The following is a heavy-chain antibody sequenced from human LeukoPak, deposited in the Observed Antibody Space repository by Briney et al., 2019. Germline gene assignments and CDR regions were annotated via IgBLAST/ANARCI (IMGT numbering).Heavy chain of an antibody. V-gene: IGHV3-48*01. Sequence: PGGSLRLSCAASGFTFSTYGMNWVRQAPGKGLEWVSYFSDSRSTIYYADSVKGRFTISRDNAQNSLYLQMNRLRAEDTAVYYCARRHGSGWFYFDYWGQGTLVTVSS. J-gene: IGHJ4*02. D-gene: IGHD6-19*01. CDR2: FSDSRSTI. CDR3: ARRHGSGWFYFDY. CDR1: GFTFSTYG.